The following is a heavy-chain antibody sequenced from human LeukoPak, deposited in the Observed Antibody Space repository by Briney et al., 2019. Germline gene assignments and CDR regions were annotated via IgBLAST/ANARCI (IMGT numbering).Heavy chain of an antibody. J-gene: IGHJ5*02. CDR2: IIPIFGTA. D-gene: IGHD2-2*01. V-gene: IGHV1-69*05. CDR3: ARDGVVVVPAAPYNWFDP. Sequence: SVKVSCKTSGGTFSSYAISWVRQAPGQGLEWMGRIIPIFGTANYAQKFQGRVTITTDESTSTAYMELSSLRSEDTAVYYCARDGVVVVPAAPYNWFDPWGQGTLVTVSS. CDR1: GGTFSSYA.